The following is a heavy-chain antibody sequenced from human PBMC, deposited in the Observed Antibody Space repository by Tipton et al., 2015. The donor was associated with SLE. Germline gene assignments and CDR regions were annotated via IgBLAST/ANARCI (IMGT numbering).Heavy chain of an antibody. Sequence: TLSLTCTVSGGSISNYYWSWIRQPAGKGLEWIGRIYSTGSTDYNPSLKSRVSMSVDTSKNQFSLKLTSMTAADTAVYYCARLGYGYCGGGACYPYYFDSWGQGTLVSVSS. D-gene: IGHD2-8*02. CDR1: GGSISNYY. CDR3: ARLGYGYCGGGACYPYYFDS. J-gene: IGHJ4*02. V-gene: IGHV4-4*07. CDR2: IYSTGST.